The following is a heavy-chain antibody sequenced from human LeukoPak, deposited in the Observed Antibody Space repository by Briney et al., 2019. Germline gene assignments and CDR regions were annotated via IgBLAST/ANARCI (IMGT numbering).Heavy chain of an antibody. D-gene: IGHD3-22*01. Sequence: SETLSLTCTVSGGSISSYYWSWIRQPPGKGLEWIGNIYYSGSTNYNPSLKSRVTISVDTSKNRFSLKLSSVTAADTAVYFCARGPYSYDSSGAFDIWGQGTMVTVSS. CDR2: IYYSGST. CDR1: GGSISSYY. CDR3: ARGPYSYDSSGAFDI. V-gene: IGHV4-59*08. J-gene: IGHJ3*02.